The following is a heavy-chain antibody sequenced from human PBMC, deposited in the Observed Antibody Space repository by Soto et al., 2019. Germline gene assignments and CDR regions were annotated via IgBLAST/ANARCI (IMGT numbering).Heavy chain of an antibody. CDR2: ISGRGGST. D-gene: IGHD5-18*01. CDR1: GFTFSSYA. V-gene: IGHV3-23*01. Sequence: EVQLLESGGGLVQPGGSLRLSCAASGFTFSSYAMSWVRQAPGKGLEWVSAISGRGGSTYYADSVKGRFTISRDNSKNTLYQITNSLRAEDTAVYYCAKNWLPVYSYYGMDVSGQGTTVTVSS. CDR3: AKNWLPVYSYYGMDV. J-gene: IGHJ6*02.